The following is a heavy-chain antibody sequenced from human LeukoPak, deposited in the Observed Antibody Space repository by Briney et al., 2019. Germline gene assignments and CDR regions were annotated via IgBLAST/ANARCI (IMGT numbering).Heavy chain of an antibody. D-gene: IGHD6-6*01. CDR3: AIEGRSSHYFDH. V-gene: IGHV5-51*01. CDR2: IYPDDSDT. CDR1: GYSFTNYW. Sequence: GESLKISCKDSGYSFTNYWIGWVRQMPGKGLEWMGIIYPDDSDTRYSPPFQGQVTISADKSINTAYLQWSSLKASDTAMYYCAIEGRSSHYFDHWGQGTLVTVSS. J-gene: IGHJ4*02.